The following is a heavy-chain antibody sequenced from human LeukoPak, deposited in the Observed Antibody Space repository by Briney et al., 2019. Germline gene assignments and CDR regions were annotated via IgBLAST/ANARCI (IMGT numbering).Heavy chain of an antibody. J-gene: IGHJ3*02. V-gene: IGHV4-34*01. CDR1: GGSFSGYY. Sequence: PSETLSLTCAVYGGSFSGYYWSWIRQPPEKGLEWIGEINHSGNTNYNPSLKSRVTISIDTSKNQFSLKLSSVTAADTAVYYCARFRDIVVVVAAYQRHDAFDIWGQGTMVTVSS. D-gene: IGHD2-15*01. CDR2: INHSGNT. CDR3: ARFRDIVVVVAAYQRHDAFDI.